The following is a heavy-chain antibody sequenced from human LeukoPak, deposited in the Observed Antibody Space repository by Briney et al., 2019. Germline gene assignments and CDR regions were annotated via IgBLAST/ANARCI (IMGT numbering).Heavy chain of an antibody. Sequence: GGSLRLSCAASGFTFSSYEMNWVRQAPGKGLEWVSYISSSGSTIYYADSVKGRFTISRDNAKNSLYLQMNSLRAEDTAVYYCASRDGYHSDYWGQGTLVTVSS. D-gene: IGHD5-24*01. CDR3: ASRDGYHSDY. CDR1: GFTFSSYE. CDR2: ISSSGSTI. V-gene: IGHV3-48*03. J-gene: IGHJ4*02.